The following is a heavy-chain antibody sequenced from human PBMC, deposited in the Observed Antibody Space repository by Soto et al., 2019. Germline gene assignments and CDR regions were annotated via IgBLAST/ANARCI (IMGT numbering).Heavy chain of an antibody. CDR3: ATYDYYYYYYMDV. CDR1: GFTFSDYY. V-gene: IGHV3-11*01. Sequence: GGSLRLSCAASGFTFSDYYMSWIRQAPGKGLEWVSYISSSGSTIYYADSVKGRFTISRDNAKNSLYLQMNSLRAEDTAVYYCATYDYYYYYYMDVWGKGTTVTVSS. CDR2: ISSSGSTI. D-gene: IGHD3-16*01. J-gene: IGHJ6*03.